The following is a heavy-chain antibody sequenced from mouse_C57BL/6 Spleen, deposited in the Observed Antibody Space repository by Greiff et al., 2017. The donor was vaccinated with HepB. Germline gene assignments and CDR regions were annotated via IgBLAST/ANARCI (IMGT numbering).Heavy chain of an antibody. V-gene: IGHV14-4*01. CDR2: IDPENGDT. D-gene: IGHD2-4*01. CDR1: GFNIKDDY. CDR3: TRITTGYYYAMDY. J-gene: IGHJ4*01. Sequence: EVQLQQSGAELVRPGASVKLSCTASGFNIKDDYMHWVKQRPEQGLEWIGWIDPENGDTEYASKFQGKATIKADTSSNTAYLQLSSLTSEDTAVYYCTRITTGYYYAMDYWGQGTSVTVSS.